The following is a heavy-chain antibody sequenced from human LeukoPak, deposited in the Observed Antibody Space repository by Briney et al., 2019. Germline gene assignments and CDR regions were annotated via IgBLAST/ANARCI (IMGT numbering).Heavy chain of an antibody. D-gene: IGHD3-22*01. Sequence: ASVTVSLKVSAYTLTELSMHWVRQAPGKGLGWMGGFDPEDGETIYSQKFQGRVTITEDTSTDTAYMELSSLRSEDTAVYYCATGPTYYYDSSGTQPISDEYWGQGNLVTVSS. CDR1: AYTLTELS. J-gene: IGHJ4*02. CDR3: ATGPTYYYDSSGTQPISDEY. V-gene: IGHV1-24*01. CDR2: FDPEDGET.